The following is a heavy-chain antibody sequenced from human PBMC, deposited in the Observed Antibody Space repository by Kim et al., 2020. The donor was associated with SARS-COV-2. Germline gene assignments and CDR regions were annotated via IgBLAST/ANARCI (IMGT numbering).Heavy chain of an antibody. V-gene: IGHV3-9*01. Sequence: GGSLRLSCAASGFTFDDYAMHWVRQAPGKGLEWVSGISWNSGSIGYADSVKGRFTISRDNAKNSLYLQMNSLRAEDTALYYCAKDLGEMATIRTHYYYGMDVWGQGTTVTVSS. CDR3: AKDLGEMATIRTHYYYGMDV. D-gene: IGHD3-16*01. CDR2: ISWNSGSI. CDR1: GFTFDDYA. J-gene: IGHJ6*02.